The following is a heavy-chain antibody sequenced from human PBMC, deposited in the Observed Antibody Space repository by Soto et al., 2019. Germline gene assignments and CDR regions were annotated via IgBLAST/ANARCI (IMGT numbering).Heavy chain of an antibody. CDR2: IWYDGSNK. J-gene: IGHJ3*02. Sequence: QVQLVKSGGGVVQPGRSLRLPCAASRFTFSSYGMHWVRQAPGKGLEWVAVIWYDGSNKYYADSVKGRFTISRDNSKNTLYLQMNRLRAEDTDVYYCATYNSEVIWGQGTMVTVSS. CDR1: RFTFSSYG. D-gene: IGHD1-26*01. CDR3: ATYNSEVI. V-gene: IGHV3-33*01.